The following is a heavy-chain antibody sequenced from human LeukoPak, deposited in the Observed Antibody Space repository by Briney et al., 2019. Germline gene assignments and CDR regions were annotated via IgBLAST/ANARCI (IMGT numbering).Heavy chain of an antibody. CDR2: IHWNGDTT. Sequence: GGSLRLSCAASGFTFDDYGMNWARQAPGKGLEWISGIHWNGDTTNYAASVEGRFTISRDNAKNSLYLQMNSPRAEDAALYYCARGLRYYYYYYMDVWGKGTTVTVSS. D-gene: IGHD3-9*01. V-gene: IGHV3-20*04. CDR1: GFTFDDYG. J-gene: IGHJ6*03. CDR3: ARGLRYYYYYYMDV.